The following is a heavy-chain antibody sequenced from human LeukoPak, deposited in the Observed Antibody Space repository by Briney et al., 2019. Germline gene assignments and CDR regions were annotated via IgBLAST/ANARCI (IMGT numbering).Heavy chain of an antibody. J-gene: IGHJ5*02. Sequence: SETLSLTCAVSGGSISSYYWSWIRQPPGKGLEWIGYIYYSGSTNYNPSLKSRVTISVDTSKNQFSLKLSSVTAADTAVYYCARGKRESYDFWSGYRFDPWGQGTLVTVSS. D-gene: IGHD3-3*01. CDR3: ARGKRESYDFWSGYRFDP. CDR1: GGSISSYY. V-gene: IGHV4-59*01. CDR2: IYYSGST.